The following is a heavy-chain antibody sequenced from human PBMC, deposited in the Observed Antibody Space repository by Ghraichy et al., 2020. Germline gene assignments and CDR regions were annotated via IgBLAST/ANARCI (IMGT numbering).Heavy chain of an antibody. CDR3: AKEEYYYDSSGYYYRHYYYYMDV. CDR1: GFTFSSYG. J-gene: IGHJ6*03. D-gene: IGHD3-22*01. V-gene: IGHV3-30*18. Sequence: GGSLRLSCAASGFTFSSYGMHWVRQAPGKGLEWVAVISYDGSNKYYADSVKGRFTISRDNSKNTLYLQMNSLRAEDTAVYYCAKEEYYYDSSGYYYRHYYYYMDVWGKGTTVTVSS. CDR2: ISYDGSNK.